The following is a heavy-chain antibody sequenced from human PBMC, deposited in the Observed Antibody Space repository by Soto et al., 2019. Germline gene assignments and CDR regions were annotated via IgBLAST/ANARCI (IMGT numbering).Heavy chain of an antibody. V-gene: IGHV6-1*01. CDR3: ARVWWELPYYYYGMDV. Sequence: SQTLSLTCAISGDSVSSNSAAWNWIRQSPSRGLEWLGRIYYRSKWYNDYAVSVKSRITINPDTSKNQFSLQLNSVTPEDTAVYYCARVWWELPYYYYGMDVWGQGTTVTVSS. CDR1: GDSVSSNSAA. J-gene: IGHJ6*02. D-gene: IGHD1-26*01. CDR2: IYYRSKWYN.